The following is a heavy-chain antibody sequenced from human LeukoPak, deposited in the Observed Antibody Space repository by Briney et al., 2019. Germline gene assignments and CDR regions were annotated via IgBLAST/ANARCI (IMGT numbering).Heavy chain of an antibody. J-gene: IGHJ4*02. CDR2: ISWKSGSI. D-gene: IGHD6-19*01. CDR3: AKAAGGSGWLAFDF. CDR1: GFTFDAYA. Sequence: GGSLRLSCAASGFTFDAYAMHWVRQAPGKGQEWVSGISWKSGSIGYADSVKGRFTISRDNAKNALYLQMNSLRPEDTALYYCAKAAGGSGWLAFDFWGQGTLVTVSS. V-gene: IGHV3-9*01.